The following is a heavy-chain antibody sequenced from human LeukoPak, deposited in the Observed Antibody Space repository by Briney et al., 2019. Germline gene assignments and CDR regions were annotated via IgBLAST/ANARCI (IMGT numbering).Heavy chain of an antibody. CDR3: ARARGTTGASIEYQLLDDPLIYYYYIDV. J-gene: IGHJ6*03. V-gene: IGHV1-18*01. CDR2: ISAYNGNT. CDR1: GYTFNSYG. D-gene: IGHD2-2*01. Sequence: ASVKVSCKASGYTFNSYGMSWVRQAPGQGLEWMGWISAYNGNTNYAQKLQGRVTMTTDTSTSTAYMELRSLRSEDTAVYYCARARGTTGASIEYQLLDDPLIYYYYIDVWGKGTTVTVSS.